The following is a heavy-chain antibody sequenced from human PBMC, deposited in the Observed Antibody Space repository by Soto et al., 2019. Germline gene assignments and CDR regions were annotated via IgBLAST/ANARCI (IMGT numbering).Heavy chain of an antibody. V-gene: IGHV3-30*18. J-gene: IGHJ6*02. CDR2: ISYDGDKE. D-gene: IGHD3-10*01. CDR1: GFTFTNYG. Sequence: QVQLVESGGGVVQPGRSLRLSCAASGFTFTNYGMHWVRQAPGKGLEWVAVISYDGDKEYYADAVKGRFTISRDNSKSTLYLQMTGLRAEDTAVYYCAKDIALVRGVIIDLDVWGQGTTV. CDR3: AKDIALVRGVIIDLDV.